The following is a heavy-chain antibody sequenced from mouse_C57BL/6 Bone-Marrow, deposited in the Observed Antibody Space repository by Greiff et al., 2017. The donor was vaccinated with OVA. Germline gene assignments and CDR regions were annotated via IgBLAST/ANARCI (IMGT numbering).Heavy chain of an antibody. D-gene: IGHD2-3*01. CDR1: GYTFTSYW. Sequence: QVQLQQPGAELVRPGSSVKLSCKASGYTFTSYWMHWVKQRPIQGLEWIGNIDPSDSDTHYNQKFKDKATLTVDKSSSTAYMQLSSLTSEDSAVYYGAREDDGYTLAYWGQGTLVTVSA. V-gene: IGHV1-52*01. CDR2: IDPSDSDT. J-gene: IGHJ3*01. CDR3: AREDDGYTLAY.